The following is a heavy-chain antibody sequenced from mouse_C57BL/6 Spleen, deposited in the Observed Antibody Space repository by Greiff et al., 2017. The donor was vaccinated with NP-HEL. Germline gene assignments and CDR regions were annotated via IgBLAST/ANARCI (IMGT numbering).Heavy chain of an antibody. D-gene: IGHD3-2*02. J-gene: IGHJ3*01. V-gene: IGHV14-1*01. Sequence: VQLQQSGAELVRPGASVKLSCTASGFNIKDYYMHWVKQRPEQGLEWIGRIDPEDGDTEYAPKFQGKATMTADKSSNTAYLQLSSLTSEDTAVYYCTTRDSSGYGGFAYWGQGALVTVSA. CDR1: GFNIKDYY. CDR3: TTRDSSGYGGFAY. CDR2: IDPEDGDT.